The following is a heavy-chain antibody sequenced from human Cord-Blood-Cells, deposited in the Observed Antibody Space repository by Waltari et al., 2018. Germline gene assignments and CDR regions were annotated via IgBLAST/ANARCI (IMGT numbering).Heavy chain of an antibody. V-gene: IGHV3-30*18. Sequence: QVQLVESGGGVVQPGRSLRLSCAASGFTFSSYGMHWVRQAPGKGLEWVAVISYDGSNKYYADSVKGRFTISRDNSKNTLYLQMNSLRAEDTAVYYGAKGPRRGNWYFDLWGRGTLVTVSS. CDR1: GFTFSSYG. J-gene: IGHJ2*01. CDR2: ISYDGSNK. D-gene: IGHD3-10*01. CDR3: AKGPRRGNWYFDL.